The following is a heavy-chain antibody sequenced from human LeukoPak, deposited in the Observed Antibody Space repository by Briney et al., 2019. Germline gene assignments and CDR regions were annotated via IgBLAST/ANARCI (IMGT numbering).Heavy chain of an antibody. CDR1: GFTFSSYA. CDR2: ISGSGGST. CDR3: ARDGTNYYDSSGYALGAFDI. J-gene: IGHJ3*02. Sequence: GGSLRLSCAASGFTFSSYAMSWVRQAPGKGLEWVSAISGSGGSTYYADSVKGRFTISRDNSKNTLYLQMNSLRAEDTAVYYCARDGTNYYDSSGYALGAFDIWGQGTMVTVSS. D-gene: IGHD3-22*01. V-gene: IGHV3-23*01.